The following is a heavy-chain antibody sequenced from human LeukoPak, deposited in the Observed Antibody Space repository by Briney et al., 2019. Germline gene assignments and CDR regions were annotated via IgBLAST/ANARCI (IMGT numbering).Heavy chain of an antibody. CDR3: ANGYSSGWYADFDY. CDR2: ISYDGSNK. D-gene: IGHD6-19*01. V-gene: IGHV3-30*18. CDR1: GFTFSSYG. J-gene: IGHJ4*02. Sequence: HPGGSLRLSCAASGFTFSSYGMHWVRQAPGKGLEWVAVISYDGSNKYYADSVKGRFTISRDNPKNTLYLQMNSLRAEDTAVYYCANGYSSGWYADFDYWGQGTLVTVSS.